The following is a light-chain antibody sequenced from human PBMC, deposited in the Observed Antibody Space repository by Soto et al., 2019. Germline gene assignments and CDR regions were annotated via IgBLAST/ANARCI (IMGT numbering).Light chain of an antibody. J-gene: IGKJ5*01. CDR1: QSVSSSY. V-gene: IGKV3-15*01. CDR3: QQYNNWPPIT. Sequence: EIVLTQSPATLSLSPGERATLSCRAGQSVSSSYLAWYQQKPGQAPRLLIYGASTRATGIPARFSGSGSGTEFTLTISSLQSEDFAVYYCQQYNNWPPITFGQGTRLEI. CDR2: GAS.